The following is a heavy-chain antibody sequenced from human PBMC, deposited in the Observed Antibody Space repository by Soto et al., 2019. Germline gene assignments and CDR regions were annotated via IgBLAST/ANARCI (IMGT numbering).Heavy chain of an antibody. CDR1: GFTFSNAW. V-gene: IGHV3-15*01. D-gene: IGHD2-2*01. Sequence: GSLRLSCAASGFTFSNAWMSWVRQAPGKGLEWVGRIKSKTDGGTTDYAAPVKGRFTISRDDSKNTLYLQMNSLKTEDTAVYYCTTVGGRYCSSTSCSTGYYDFWSGPYYFDYWGQGXLVTVYS. CDR2: IKSKTDGGTT. CDR3: TTVGGRYCSSTSCSTGYYDFWSGPYYFDY. J-gene: IGHJ4*02.